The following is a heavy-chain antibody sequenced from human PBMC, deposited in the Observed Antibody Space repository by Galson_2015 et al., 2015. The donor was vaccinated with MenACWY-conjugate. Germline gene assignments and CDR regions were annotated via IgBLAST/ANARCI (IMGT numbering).Heavy chain of an antibody. CDR2: ISAYNGNT. CDR3: ARASQISSGYYHFDY. V-gene: IGHV1-18*01. J-gene: IGHJ4*02. Sequence: SVKVSCKASGYTFTSYGISWVRQAPGQGLEWMGWISAYNGNTNYAQKLQGRVTMTTDTSTSTAYMELRSLRSDDTAVYYCARASQISSGYYHFDYWGQGTLVTVSS. CDR1: GYTFTSYG. D-gene: IGHD3-22*01.